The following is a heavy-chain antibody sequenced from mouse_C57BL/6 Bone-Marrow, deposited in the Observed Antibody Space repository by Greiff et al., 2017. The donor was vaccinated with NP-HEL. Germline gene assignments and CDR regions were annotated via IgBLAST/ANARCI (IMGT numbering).Heavy chain of an antibody. CDR2: ISSGGSYT. CDR1: GFTFSSYG. Sequence: EVKLMESGGDLVKPGGSLKLSCAASGFTFSSYGMSWVRQTPDKRLEWVATISSGGSYTYYPDSVKGRFTISRDNAKNTLYLQMSSLKSEDTAMYYCARHALAYWGQGTLVTVSA. J-gene: IGHJ3*01. CDR3: ARHALAY. V-gene: IGHV5-6*01.